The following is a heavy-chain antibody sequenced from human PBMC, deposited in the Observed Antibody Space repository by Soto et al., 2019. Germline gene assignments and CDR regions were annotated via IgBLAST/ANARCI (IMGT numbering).Heavy chain of an antibody. CDR3: PRDGTDDAFDI. CDR2: IKHDGSEK. CDR1: GFTFSSFW. V-gene: IGHV3-7*03. J-gene: IGHJ3*02. Sequence: VGSLRLSCAASGFTFSSFWMSWVRQAPGKGLEWVAKIKHDGSEKFYVNSVEGRFTISRDSTKNSLYLQMNSLRAADTAVYYCPRDGTDDAFDIWGQGTMVTVSS.